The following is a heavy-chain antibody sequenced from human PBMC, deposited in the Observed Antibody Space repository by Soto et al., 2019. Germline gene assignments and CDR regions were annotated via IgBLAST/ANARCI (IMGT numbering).Heavy chain of an antibody. Sequence: PGGSLRLSCAASGFTFSNAWMSWVRQAPGKGLEWVGRIKSKTDGGTTDYAAPVKGRFTISRDDSKNTLYLQVNSLKTEDTAVYYCTTDCSYGSAGGLGCWGQGTLVTVSS. CDR3: TTDCSYGSAGGLGC. D-gene: IGHD3-10*01. CDR2: IKSKTDGGTT. CDR1: GFTFSNAW. J-gene: IGHJ4*02. V-gene: IGHV3-15*01.